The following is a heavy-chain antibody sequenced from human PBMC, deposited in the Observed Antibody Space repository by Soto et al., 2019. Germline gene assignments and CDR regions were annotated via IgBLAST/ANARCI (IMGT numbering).Heavy chain of an antibody. J-gene: IGHJ4*02. CDR3: ARELNTESSAYYSFAF. V-gene: IGHV1-18*01. CDR2: VSTNDDRT. Sequence: QVQMVQSGPEVKMPGASVKVSCKTSGYTFTAYGLAWVRQAPGQGPERMGWVSTNDDRTNYARKFQGRVTMTTDRSTTTTSMELRSLGTDDTAVYYCARELNTESSAYYSFAFWGQGTLVTVSS. D-gene: IGHD3-22*01. CDR1: GYTFTAYG.